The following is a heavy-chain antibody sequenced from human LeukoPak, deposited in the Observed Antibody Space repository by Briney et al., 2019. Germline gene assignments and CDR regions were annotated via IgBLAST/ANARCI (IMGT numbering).Heavy chain of an antibody. CDR3: ARDMDARRGAFDY. J-gene: IGHJ4*02. CDR1: DYSISSGFH. CDR2: IHHSGRT. D-gene: IGHD6-6*01. V-gene: IGHV4-38-2*02. Sequence: SETLSLTCTVSDYSISSGFHWGWIRQPPGKGLEWIATIHHSGRTYYNPSLKSRVTISVDTSKNQFSLRLRSVAAADTAVYYCARDMDARRGAFDYWGQGTLVTVSS.